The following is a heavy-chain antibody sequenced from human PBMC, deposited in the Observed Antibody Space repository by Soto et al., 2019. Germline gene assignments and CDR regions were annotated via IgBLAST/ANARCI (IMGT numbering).Heavy chain of an antibody. CDR1: GDSVSRNSAG. CDR2: TYYRSKWYN. V-gene: IGHV6-1*01. Sequence: SHTLSLTCAISGDSVSRNSAGWNWIRQSPSRGLEWLGRTYYRSKWYNDYALSVKGRITINPDTSKNQFSLQLNSVTPEDTAVYYCARDLIDGVFAYWGQGTPVTVSS. J-gene: IGHJ4*02. CDR3: ARDLIDGVFAY. D-gene: IGHD3-3*01.